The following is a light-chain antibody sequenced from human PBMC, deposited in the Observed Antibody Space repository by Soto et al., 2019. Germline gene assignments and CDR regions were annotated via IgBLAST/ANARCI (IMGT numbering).Light chain of an antibody. CDR2: AAS. CDR1: QSISSY. V-gene: IGKV1-39*01. J-gene: IGKJ5*01. CDR3: QQPISFPIT. Sequence: DIQMTQSPSSLSASVGDRVTVTCRASQSISSYLNWYQQKPGKAPKLLISAASSLQSGVPSRFSGSGSGTDFTLTIRSLQPEDFATYYCQQPISFPITFGQGTRLEIK.